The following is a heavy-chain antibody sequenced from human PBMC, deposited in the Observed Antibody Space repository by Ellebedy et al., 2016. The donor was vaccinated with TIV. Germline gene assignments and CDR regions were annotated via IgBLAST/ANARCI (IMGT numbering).Heavy chain of an antibody. V-gene: IGHV3-48*01. CDR1: GFTFSSYS. J-gene: IGHJ4*02. Sequence: PGGSLRLSCAASGFTFSSYSMNWVRQAPEKGLEWVSYISSSSSTIYYADSVKGRFTISRGNSKNTLFLQMNSLRAEDTALYYCAKDSGWEHEYWGQGTLVTISS. CDR3: AKDSGWEHEY. D-gene: IGHD3-10*01. CDR2: ISSSSSTI.